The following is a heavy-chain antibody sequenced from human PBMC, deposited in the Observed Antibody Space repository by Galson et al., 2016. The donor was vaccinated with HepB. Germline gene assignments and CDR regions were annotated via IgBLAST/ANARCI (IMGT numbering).Heavy chain of an antibody. CDR2: INGGGGST. CDR1: GFTLTTYT. J-gene: IGHJ6*02. V-gene: IGHV3-23*01. Sequence: SLRLSCAASGFTLTTYTMSWVRQTPGKGLEWVSGINGGGGSTYVANSVKGRFTIPRDISKSALYLQMNSLRGEDAGVYYCVRVHDVTLNHLLGALDVWGQGTTVAVSS. CDR3: VRVHDVTLNHLLGALDV. D-gene: IGHD3-10*01.